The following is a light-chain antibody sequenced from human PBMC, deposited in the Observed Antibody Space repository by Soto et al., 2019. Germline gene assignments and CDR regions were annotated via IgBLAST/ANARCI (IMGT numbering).Light chain of an antibody. CDR3: QQYGSSGT. V-gene: IGKV3-20*01. J-gene: IGKJ1*01. Sequence: EIVLTQSPGTLSLSPGERATLSCRSTQSVSAHYLAWYKQKPGQAPRLRIYGASNRATGIPDRSKASGSGTDFTLTIRRLEPEEFAVYYCQQYGSSGTFGQGTTLDIK. CDR2: GAS. CDR1: QSVSAHY.